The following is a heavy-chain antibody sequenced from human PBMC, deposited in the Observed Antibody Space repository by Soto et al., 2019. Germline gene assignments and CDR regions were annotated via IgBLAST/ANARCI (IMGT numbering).Heavy chain of an antibody. D-gene: IGHD3-3*01. CDR3: ASSQTYDFWSGYYVPWFDP. Sequence: SETLSLTCAVYGGSFSGYYWSWIRQPPGKGLEWIGEINHSGSTNYNPSLKSRVTISVDTSKNQFSLKLSSVTAADTAVYYCASSQTYDFWSGYYVPWFDPWGQGTLVTVSS. CDR1: GGSFSGYY. CDR2: INHSGST. J-gene: IGHJ5*02. V-gene: IGHV4-34*01.